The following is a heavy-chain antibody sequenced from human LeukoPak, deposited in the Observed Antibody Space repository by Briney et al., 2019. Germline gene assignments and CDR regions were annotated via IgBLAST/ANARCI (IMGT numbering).Heavy chain of an antibody. CDR3: ARAGFRGVIYGEYNWFDP. D-gene: IGHD3-10*01. Sequence: GRSLRLSCAASGFTFSSYAMHWVRQAPGKGLEWVAAISYDGSNKYYADSVKGRFTISRDNSKNTLYLQMNSLRAEDTAVYYCARAGFRGVIYGEYNWFDPWGQGTLVTVSS. J-gene: IGHJ5*02. CDR1: GFTFSSYA. V-gene: IGHV3-30-3*01. CDR2: ISYDGSNK.